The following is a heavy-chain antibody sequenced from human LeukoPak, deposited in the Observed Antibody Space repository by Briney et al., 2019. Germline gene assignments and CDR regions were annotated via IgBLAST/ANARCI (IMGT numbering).Heavy chain of an antibody. V-gene: IGHV3-23*01. J-gene: IGHJ3*02. CDR3: AKDGDIVVVIADYAFDI. Sequence: GGSLRLSCAASGFTFRSYAMSWVRQAPGKGLEWVSAISGSGGSTYYADSVKGRFTISRDNSKNTLYLQMNSLRAEDTAVYYCAKDGDIVVVIADYAFDIWGQGTMVTVSS. CDR1: GFTFRSYA. CDR2: ISGSGGST. D-gene: IGHD2-21*01.